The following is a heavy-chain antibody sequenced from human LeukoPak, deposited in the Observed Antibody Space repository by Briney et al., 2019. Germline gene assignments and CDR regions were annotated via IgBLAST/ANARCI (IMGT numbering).Heavy chain of an antibody. CDR1: GYPVAELS. J-gene: IGHJ4*02. Sequence: ASVRVSCTVSGYPVAELSMHWVRQAPGEGLEWMGGFDPEDGETNYAQKFQGRVSMTEDTPTDAAYMEMSNLRSEDTAIYYCARLFYYGSGTYFDFWGQGTLVTVSS. V-gene: IGHV1-24*01. CDR3: ARLFYYGSGTYFDF. D-gene: IGHD3-10*01. CDR2: FDPEDGET.